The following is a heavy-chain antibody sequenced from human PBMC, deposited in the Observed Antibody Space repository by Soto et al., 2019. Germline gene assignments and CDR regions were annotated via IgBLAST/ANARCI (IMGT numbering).Heavy chain of an antibody. CDR1: GDTFNFYS. J-gene: IGHJ4*02. V-gene: IGHV1-69*02. D-gene: IGHD3-10*01. Sequence: QVQLVQSGADVQRPGSSVRVSCKASGDTFNFYSINWVRQAPVLGLQWMGRINPILSMSNYAPRFQGRVTMTADKSTSTAYMELSSLRSEDTATYYCATSYGSGYRAFDSWGQGALVTVSS. CDR2: INPILSMS. CDR3: ATSYGSGYRAFDS.